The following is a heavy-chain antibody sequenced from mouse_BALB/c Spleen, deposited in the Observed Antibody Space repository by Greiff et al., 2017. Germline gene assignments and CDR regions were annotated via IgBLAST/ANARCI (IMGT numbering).Heavy chain of an antibody. CDR3: AREGVVAHYYAMDY. CDR1: GFTFSSFG. CDR2: ISSGSSTI. J-gene: IGHJ4*01. Sequence: EVMLVESGGGLVQPGGSRKLSCAASGFTFSSFGMHWVRQAPEKGLEWVAYISSGSSTIYYADTVKGRFTISSDNPKNTPFLQVTSLRSEDTAMYYCAREGVVAHYYAMDYWGQGTSVTVSS. V-gene: IGHV5-17*02. D-gene: IGHD1-1*01.